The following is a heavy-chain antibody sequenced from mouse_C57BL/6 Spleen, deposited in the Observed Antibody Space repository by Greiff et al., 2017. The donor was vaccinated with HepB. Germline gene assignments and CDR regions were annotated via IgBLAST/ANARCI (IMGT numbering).Heavy chain of an antibody. V-gene: IGHV1-81*01. CDR1: GYTFTSYG. CDR3: ARSGPYAMDY. J-gene: IGHJ4*01. D-gene: IGHD4-1*01. Sequence: QVTLKVSGAELARPGASVKLSCKASGYTFTSYGISWVKQRTGQGLEWIGEIYPRSGNTYYNEKFKGKATLTADKSSSTAYMELRSLTSEDSAVYFCARSGPYAMDYWGQGTSVTVSS. CDR2: IYPRSGNT.